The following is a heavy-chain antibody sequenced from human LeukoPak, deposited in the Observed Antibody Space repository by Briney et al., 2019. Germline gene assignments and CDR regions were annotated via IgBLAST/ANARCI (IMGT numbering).Heavy chain of an antibody. D-gene: IGHD2-2*01. V-gene: IGHV1-69*13. Sequence: EAPVKVSCKASGYTFTSYGISWVRQAPGQGLEWMGGIIPIFGTANYAQKFQGRVTITADESTSTAYMELSSLRSEDTAVYYCARDLLDSNPYCSSTSCRQLLANYYYYGMDVWGQGTTVTVSS. CDR1: GYTFTSYG. CDR2: IIPIFGTA. CDR3: ARDLLDSNPYCSSTSCRQLLANYYYYGMDV. J-gene: IGHJ6*02.